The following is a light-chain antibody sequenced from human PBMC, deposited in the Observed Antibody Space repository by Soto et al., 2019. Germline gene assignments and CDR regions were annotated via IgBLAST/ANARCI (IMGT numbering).Light chain of an antibody. CDR2: DVS. CDR3: QQYNNWPFS. Sequence: ILVTQSPESMSVSPGERVTLSCRAGQGVTTNFAWYQQKSGQSPRLLIYDVSTRATGVPARFSGTGSETDFTLTISGLQSEDSAVHFCQQYNNWPFSFGQGTYWRL. CDR1: QGVTTN. V-gene: IGKV3-15*01. J-gene: IGKJ5*01.